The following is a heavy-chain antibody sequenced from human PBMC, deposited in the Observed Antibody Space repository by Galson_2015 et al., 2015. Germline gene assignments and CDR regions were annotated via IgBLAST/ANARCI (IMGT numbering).Heavy chain of an antibody. D-gene: IGHD3-22*01. V-gene: IGHV3-30*04. CDR2: IWYDGSNK. CDR3: ARGDTYYYDSSGFLGGYY. J-gene: IGHJ4*02. CDR1: GFTFSNYA. Sequence: SLRLSCAASGFTFSNYAMHWVRQAPGKGLEWVAVIWYDGSNKYYADSVKGRFTISRDNSKNTLYLQMNSLRAKDTAVYYCARGDTYYYDSSGFLGGYYWGQGTLVTVSS.